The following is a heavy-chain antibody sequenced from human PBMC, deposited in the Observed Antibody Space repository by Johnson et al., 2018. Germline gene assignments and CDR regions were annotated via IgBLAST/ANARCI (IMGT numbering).Heavy chain of an antibody. D-gene: IGHD7-27*01. CDR1: MGSTSTYY. Sequence: QVQLQESGPGLVKPSETLSLTCTVSMGSTSTYYWSWIRQPPGKGLEWIGYIYHSGSTNYNPSLKSRVTVSVDTSKNPFSLRLSSVTAADTAVYYCARDGDYALDIWGQGKRVTVSS. CDR2: IYHSGST. CDR3: ARDGDYALDI. V-gene: IGHV4-59*01. J-gene: IGHJ3*02.